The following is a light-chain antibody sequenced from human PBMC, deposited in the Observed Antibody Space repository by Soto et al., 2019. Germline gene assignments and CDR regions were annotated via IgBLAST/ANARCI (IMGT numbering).Light chain of an antibody. CDR3: SSYTTSGTLV. CDR2: EVS. Sequence: QSVLTQPASVSGSPGQSINISCTGTSSDVGGYNYVSWYQQHPGKAPKLMIYEVSNRPSGVSNRFSGSNSGNPASLPISGLQGEDEADYYCSSYTTSGTLVVGGGTKLTVL. V-gene: IGLV2-14*01. CDR1: SSDVGGYNY. J-gene: IGLJ2*01.